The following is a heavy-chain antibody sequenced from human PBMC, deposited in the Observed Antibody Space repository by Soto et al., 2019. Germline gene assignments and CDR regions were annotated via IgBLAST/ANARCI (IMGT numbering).Heavy chain of an antibody. Sequence: GASVKVSCKASGYTFTSYDINWVRQATGQGLEWMGWMNPNSGNTGYAQKFQGRVTMTRNTSISTAYMELSSLRSEDTAVYYCARSGVVVPAAMAPYYYYYYMDVWGKGTTVTVSS. CDR1: GYTFTSYD. CDR2: MNPNSGNT. J-gene: IGHJ6*03. D-gene: IGHD2-2*01. CDR3: ARSGVVVPAAMAPYYYYYYMDV. V-gene: IGHV1-8*01.